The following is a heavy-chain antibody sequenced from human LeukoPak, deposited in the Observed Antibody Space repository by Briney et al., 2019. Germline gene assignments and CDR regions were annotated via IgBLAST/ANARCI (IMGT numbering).Heavy chain of an antibody. Sequence: SETLSLTCAVSGGSISSSNWWSWVRQPPGKGLEWIGEIYHSGSTNYNPSLKSRVTISVDKSKNQFSLKLSSVTAADTAVYYCARGPQYYYDSSGQGVYAFDIWGQGTMVTVSS. CDR2: IYHSGST. D-gene: IGHD3-22*01. CDR1: GGSISSSNW. CDR3: ARGPQYYYDSSGQGVYAFDI. V-gene: IGHV4-4*02. J-gene: IGHJ3*02.